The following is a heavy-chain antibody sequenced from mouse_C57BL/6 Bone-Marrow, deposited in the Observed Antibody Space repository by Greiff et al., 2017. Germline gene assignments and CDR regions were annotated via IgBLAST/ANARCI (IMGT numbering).Heavy chain of an antibody. J-gene: IGHJ3*01. CDR1: GYAFSSSW. D-gene: IGHD1-1*01. CDR3: ARSADYGSSSAWFAY. V-gene: IGHV1-82*01. CDR2: IYPGDGDT. Sequence: QVQLQQSGPELVKPGASVKISCKASGYAFSSSWMNWVKQRPGKGLEWIGRIYPGDGDTTYNGKFKGKATLTAAKSSSTAYMQLSSLTSEDSAVYCCARSADYGSSSAWFAYWGQGTLVTVSA.